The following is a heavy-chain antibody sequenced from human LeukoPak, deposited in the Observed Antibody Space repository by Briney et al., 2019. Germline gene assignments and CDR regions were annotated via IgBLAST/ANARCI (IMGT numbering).Heavy chain of an antibody. Sequence: GGSLRLSCAVSGLTLSNYGMSWVRQAPGKGLEWVAGIGDSGGRTNYADSVKGRFTISRDNPKNTLYLQMNSLRAEDTAVYFCAKRGVVVRVILVGFHKEAYYFDSWGQGALVTVSS. D-gene: IGHD3-10*01. J-gene: IGHJ4*02. CDR3: AKRGVVVRVILVGFHKEAYYFDS. CDR2: IGDSGGRT. CDR1: GLTLSNYG. V-gene: IGHV3-23*01.